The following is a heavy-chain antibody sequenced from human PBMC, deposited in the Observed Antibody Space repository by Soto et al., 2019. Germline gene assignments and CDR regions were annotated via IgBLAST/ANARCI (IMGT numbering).Heavy chain of an antibody. CDR2: IYHSGST. CDR1: GYSISSGYY. V-gene: IGHV4-38-2*01. Sequence: SETLSLTCAVSGYSISSGYYWGWIRQPPGKGLEWIGSIYHSGSTYYNPSLKSRVTISVDTSKNQFSLKLSSVTAADTAVYYCARVFTGFWSGYDAPPPPNNDYWGQGTLVTV. J-gene: IGHJ4*02. CDR3: ARVFTGFWSGYDAPPPPNNDY. D-gene: IGHD3-3*01.